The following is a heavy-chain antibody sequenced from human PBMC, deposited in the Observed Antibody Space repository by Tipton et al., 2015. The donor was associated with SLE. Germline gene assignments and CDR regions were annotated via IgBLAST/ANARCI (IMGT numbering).Heavy chain of an antibody. V-gene: IGHV3-21*01. D-gene: IGHD4-17*01. Sequence: APGKGLEWVSSISSSSSYIYYADSVKGRFTISRDNSKNTLYLQMNSLRAEDTAVYYCASLRWLGDFDLWGRGTLVTVSS. J-gene: IGHJ2*01. CDR3: ASLRWLGDFDL. CDR2: ISSSSSYI.